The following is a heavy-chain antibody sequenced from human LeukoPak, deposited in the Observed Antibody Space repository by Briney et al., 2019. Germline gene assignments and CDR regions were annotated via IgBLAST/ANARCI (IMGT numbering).Heavy chain of an antibody. CDR1: GGSISSSSYY. CDR3: ARERSGSPPYYYGMDV. J-gene: IGHJ6*02. V-gene: IGHV4-39*07. Sequence: SETLSLTCTVSGGSISSSSYYWGWIRQPPGKGLEWIGSIYYSGSTYYNPSLKSRVTISVDTSKNQFSLKLSSVTAADTAVYYCARERSGSPPYYYGMDVWGQGTTVTVSS. D-gene: IGHD1-26*01. CDR2: IYYSGST.